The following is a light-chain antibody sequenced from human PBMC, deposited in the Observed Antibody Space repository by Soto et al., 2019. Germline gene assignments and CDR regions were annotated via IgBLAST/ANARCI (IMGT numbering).Light chain of an antibody. CDR3: QQYGSSSYT. CDR2: GAS. V-gene: IGKV3-20*01. Sequence: EIVLTQSPGTLSLSPGERATLSCRASQSLSSSYIAWYQQKPGQAPRLLIYGASSRATGIPDRFSGSGSGTAFTLTISRLEPEDFAVYYCQQYGSSSYTFGQGTKLEIK. CDR1: QSLSSSY. J-gene: IGKJ2*01.